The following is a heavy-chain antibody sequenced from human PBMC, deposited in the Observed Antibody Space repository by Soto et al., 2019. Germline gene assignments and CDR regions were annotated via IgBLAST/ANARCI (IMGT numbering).Heavy chain of an antibody. J-gene: IGHJ5*02. Sequence: PSXTLSLTCAVSGGFITNDYWSWIRQPPGKGLEWIGYVYHTGSTNYKPSLKSRVTISVDTSKNQFSLRLSSLTAADTAVYYCARHPRGNWVDHWGQGILVTVSS. CDR3: ARHPRGNWVDH. CDR2: VYHTGST. CDR1: GGFITNDY. V-gene: IGHV4-59*08.